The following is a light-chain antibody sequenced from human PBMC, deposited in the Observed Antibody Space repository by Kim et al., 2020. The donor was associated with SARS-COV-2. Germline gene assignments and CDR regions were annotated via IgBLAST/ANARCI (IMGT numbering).Light chain of an antibody. Sequence: VWPGERATLACRASQSVRSNLAWYKHKPGQAPRLLIYGASSRATGIPARFSGSGSGTEFTLTISSLQSEDFAVYYCQQYDNWPPYTFGQGTKLEI. CDR2: GAS. CDR1: QSVRSN. CDR3: QQYDNWPPYT. J-gene: IGKJ2*01. V-gene: IGKV3-15*01.